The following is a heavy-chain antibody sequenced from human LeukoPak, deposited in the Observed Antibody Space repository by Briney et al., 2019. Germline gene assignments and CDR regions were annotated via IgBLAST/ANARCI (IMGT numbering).Heavy chain of an antibody. Sequence: SXXASGGTFXXXAISXXRQAPGQGLEWMGGIIPIFGTANYAQKFQGRVTITADESTSTAYMELSSLRSEDTAVYYCAMGFGVVIINADYWGQGTLVTVSS. CDR2: IIPIFGTA. CDR3: AMGFGVVIINADY. CDR1: GGTFXXXA. V-gene: IGHV1-69*01. D-gene: IGHD3-3*01. J-gene: IGHJ4*02.